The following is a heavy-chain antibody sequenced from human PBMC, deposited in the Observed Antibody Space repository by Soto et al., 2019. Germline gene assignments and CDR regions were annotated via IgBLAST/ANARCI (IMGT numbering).Heavy chain of an antibody. CDR1: GGTFSSYA. CDR3: AILDGGKSHYYYYGMDV. J-gene: IGHJ6*02. D-gene: IGHD2-15*01. Sequence: GASVKVSCKASGGTFSSYAISWVRQAPGQGLEWMGGIIPIFGTANYAQKFQGRVTITADESTSTAYMELSSLRSEDTAVYYCAILDGGKSHYYYYGMDVWGQGTTVTVSS. V-gene: IGHV1-69*13. CDR2: IIPIFGTA.